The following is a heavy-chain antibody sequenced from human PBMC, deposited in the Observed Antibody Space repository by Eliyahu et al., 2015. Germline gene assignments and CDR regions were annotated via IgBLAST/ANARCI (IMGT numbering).Heavy chain of an antibody. Sequence: EVQLVESGGGLVQPGGSLRLSCAASGFTVSSNYMXWVRQAPGKGLEWVSVIYSGGXTYYADSVKGRFTISRDNSKNTLYLQMNSLRAEDTAVYYCARDRRYCSSTSCYYYYYGMDVWGQGTTVTVSS. CDR1: GFTVSSNY. V-gene: IGHV3-66*01. J-gene: IGHJ6*02. CDR3: ARDRRYCSSTSCYYYYYGMDV. D-gene: IGHD2-2*01. CDR2: IYSGGXT.